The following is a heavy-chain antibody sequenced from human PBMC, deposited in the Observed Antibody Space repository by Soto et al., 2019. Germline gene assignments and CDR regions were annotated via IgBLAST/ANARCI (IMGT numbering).Heavy chain of an antibody. Sequence: EVQLVESGGGLVQPGGSLRLSCAASGFTFGSYSMNWVRQAPGKGLEWVSYISSSSSTIYYADSVEGRFTISRDNDKNSLDLQMNSLRAEDTAVYYCAKDGGYSYGPYDYWGQGTLVTVSS. D-gene: IGHD5-18*01. J-gene: IGHJ4*02. V-gene: IGHV3-48*01. CDR3: AKDGGYSYGPYDY. CDR1: GFTFGSYS. CDR2: ISSSSSTI.